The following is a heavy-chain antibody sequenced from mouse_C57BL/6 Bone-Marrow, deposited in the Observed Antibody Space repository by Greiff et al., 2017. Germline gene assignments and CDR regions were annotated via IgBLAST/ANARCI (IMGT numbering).Heavy chain of an antibody. CDR3: AKNYDYYYYAMDD. V-gene: IGHV2-5*01. J-gene: IGHJ4*01. CDR2: IWRGGST. Sequence: QVQLQQSGPGLVQPSQSLSLTCTVSGFSLTSYGVHWVRQSPGKGLEWLGVIWRGGSTDYNAAFMSRLSITKDNSKSQVFFKMNSLQADDTAIYYCAKNYDYYYYAMDDWGQGTSVTVSS. D-gene: IGHD2-4*01. CDR1: GFSLTSYG.